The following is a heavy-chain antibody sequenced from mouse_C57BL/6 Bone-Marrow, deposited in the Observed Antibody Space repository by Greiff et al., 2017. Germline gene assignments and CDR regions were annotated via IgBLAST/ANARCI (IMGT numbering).Heavy chain of an antibody. J-gene: IGHJ1*03. CDR2: IDPETGGT. Sequence: VQLQQSGAELVRPGASVTLSCTASGYTFTDYEMHWVKQTPVHGLEWIGAIDPETGGTASTQKFKGKAILTADKSSSTAYMELRSLTSENCAVYYCTRTGSSYGYGYFDVGGTGTTVTVSS. CDR1: GYTFTDYE. D-gene: IGHD1-1*01. CDR3: TRTGSSYGYGYFDV. V-gene: IGHV1-15*01.